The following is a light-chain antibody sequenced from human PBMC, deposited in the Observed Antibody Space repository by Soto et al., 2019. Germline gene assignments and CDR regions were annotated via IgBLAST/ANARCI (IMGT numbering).Light chain of an antibody. V-gene: IGLV2-14*03. J-gene: IGLJ1*01. Sequence: QSVLTQPAAVSXSPGQSITISCTGTSSDVGAYDYVSWYQQHPDKAPKLMIYEVSNRPSGVSNRFSGSKSVNTATLTISGLQADDEADYYCSSYTSSSTRVFGTGTKVTVL. CDR2: EVS. CDR1: SSDVGAYDY. CDR3: SSYTSSSTRV.